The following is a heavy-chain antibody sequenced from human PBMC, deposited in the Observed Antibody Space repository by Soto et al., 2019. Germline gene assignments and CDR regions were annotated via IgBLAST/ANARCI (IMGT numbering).Heavy chain of an antibody. CDR3: ASTIFGVVIIQNYYYGMDV. V-gene: IGHV1-69*13. J-gene: IGHJ6*02. CDR2: IIPIFGTA. D-gene: IGHD3-3*01. CDR1: GGSFSSYA. Sequence: ASVKVSCEACGGSFSSYAISWVRQAPGQGLEWMGGIIPIFGTANYAQKFQGRVTITADESTSTAYMELSSLRSEDTAVYYCASTIFGVVIIQNYYYGMDVWGQGTTVTVS.